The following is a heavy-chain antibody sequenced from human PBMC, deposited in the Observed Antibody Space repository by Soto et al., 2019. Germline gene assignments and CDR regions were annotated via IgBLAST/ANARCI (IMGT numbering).Heavy chain of an antibody. Sequence: QVQLQESGPGLVKPSQTLSLTCTVSGGSILSGDYYWSWIRQTPGKGLEWIGYIYYSGNTYYIPSLKSRVTISVDTSKNQFSLEVTSVTPADTAVHYCARVAMSTVTTTAFDIWGQGTMVIVSS. D-gene: IGHD4-17*01. CDR2: IYYSGNT. J-gene: IGHJ3*02. CDR3: ARVAMSTVTTTAFDI. V-gene: IGHV4-30-4*01. CDR1: GGSILSGDYY.